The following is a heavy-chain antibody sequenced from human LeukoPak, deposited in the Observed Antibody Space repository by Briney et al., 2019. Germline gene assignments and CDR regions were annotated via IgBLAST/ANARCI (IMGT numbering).Heavy chain of an antibody. V-gene: IGHV3-30-3*01. J-gene: IGHJ6*02. CDR3: AKALELGGFNYYGMDV. CDR1: EFTFSSYT. CDR2: ISYDGSNE. D-gene: IGHD1-7*01. Sequence: GGSLRLSCAASEFTFSSYTLHWVRQAPGKGLEWVAVISYDGSNEYYVDSVKGRFTISRDNSKNTLYLQMNSLRAEDTAVYYCAKALELGGFNYYGMDVWGQGTTVTVSS.